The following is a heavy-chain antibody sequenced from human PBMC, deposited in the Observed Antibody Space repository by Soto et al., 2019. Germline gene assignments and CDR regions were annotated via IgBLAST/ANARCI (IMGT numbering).Heavy chain of an antibody. V-gene: IGHV4-34*01. CDR1: GGSFSGYY. CDR2: INHSGST. J-gene: IGHJ4*02. Sequence: SETLSLTCAVYGGSFSGYYWSWIRQPPGKGLEWIGEINHSGSTNYNPSLKSRVTISVDTSKNQFSLKLSSVTAADTAVYYCARGGGYSGYDRIPRHFDYWGQGTLVTVSS. D-gene: IGHD5-12*01. CDR3: ARGGGYSGYDRIPRHFDY.